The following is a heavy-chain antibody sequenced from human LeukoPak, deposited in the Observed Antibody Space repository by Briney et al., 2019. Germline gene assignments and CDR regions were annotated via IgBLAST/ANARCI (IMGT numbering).Heavy chain of an antibody. J-gene: IGHJ4*02. V-gene: IGHV3-15*01. CDR3: TTDIKHWLVWGD. CDR2: IKSNTDGGTT. D-gene: IGHD6-19*01. Sequence: GGSLRLSCAASGFTFTSYSMSWVRQAPGKGLEWVGRIKSNTDGGTTDYAAPVKGRFTISRDDSKNTLYLQMNSLKTEDTAVYYCTTDIKHWLVWGDWGQETLVTVSS. CDR1: GFTFTSYS.